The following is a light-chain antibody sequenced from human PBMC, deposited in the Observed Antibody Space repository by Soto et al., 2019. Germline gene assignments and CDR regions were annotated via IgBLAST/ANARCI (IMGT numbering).Light chain of an antibody. CDR2: GAS. V-gene: IGKV3-20*01. CDR1: QSVSSSY. Sequence: EIVLTQSPGTLSLSPGERATLSCRASQSVSSSYLAWYQQKPGQAPRPLIYGASSRAISIPDRFSGSGSGRDFTLTISRLEPEDFAVYYCQQYGSSPWTFGPGTKVEIK. CDR3: QQYGSSPWT. J-gene: IGKJ1*01.